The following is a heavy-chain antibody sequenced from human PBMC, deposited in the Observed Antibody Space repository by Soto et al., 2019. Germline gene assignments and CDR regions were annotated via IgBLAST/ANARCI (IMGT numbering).Heavy chain of an antibody. CDR2: INHSGST. J-gene: IGHJ4*02. CDR3: ARMDPGDYADDY. D-gene: IGHD4-17*01. Sequence: SETLSLTCAVYGGSFSGYYWSWIRQPPGKGLEWIGEINHSGSTNYNPSLKSRVTISVDTSKNQFSLKLSSVTAADTAVYYCARMDPGDYADDYWGQGTLVTVSS. CDR1: GGSFSGYY. V-gene: IGHV4-34*01.